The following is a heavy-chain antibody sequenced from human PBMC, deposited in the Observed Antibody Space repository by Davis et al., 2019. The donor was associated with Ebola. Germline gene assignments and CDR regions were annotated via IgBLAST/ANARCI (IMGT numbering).Heavy chain of an antibody. CDR2: MSSSSSYI. J-gene: IGHJ6*03. V-gene: IGHV3-21*01. CDR1: GLGFYNFH. Sequence: GESLKISCAASGLGFYNFHINWVRQAPGKGLEWVSSMSSSSSYIHYADSVKGRFTISRDNAKNSLYLQMNSLRVEDTAVYYCAREMDCSSTSCLYYYYYMDVWGKGTTVTVSS. D-gene: IGHD2-2*01. CDR3: AREMDCSSTSCLYYYYYMDV.